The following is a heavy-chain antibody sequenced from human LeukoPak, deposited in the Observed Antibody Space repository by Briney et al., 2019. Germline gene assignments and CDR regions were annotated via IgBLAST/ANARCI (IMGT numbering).Heavy chain of an antibody. CDR3: ARSPEGYSYNYRYFDY. V-gene: IGHV1-2*02. D-gene: IGHD5-18*01. Sequence: ASVKVSCKASGYTSTGYYMHWVRQAPGQGLEWMGWINPNSGGTNYAQKFQGRVTMTRDTSISTAYMELSRLRSDDTAVYYCARSPEGYSYNYRYFDYWGQGTLVTVSS. CDR1: GYTSTGYY. CDR2: INPNSGGT. J-gene: IGHJ4*02.